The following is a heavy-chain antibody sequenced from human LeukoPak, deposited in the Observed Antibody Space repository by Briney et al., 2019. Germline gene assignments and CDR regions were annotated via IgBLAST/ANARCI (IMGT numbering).Heavy chain of an antibody. Sequence: SEALSLTCTVSGGSISSGSYYWAWIRQPPGKGLEWIGTIYYSGSTYYTPSLKTRVTISIDTSKNQFSLRLSSVTAADTAIYYCARRTLMTSVTPRDLWGRGTLVTVSS. J-gene: IGHJ2*01. V-gene: IGHV4-39*01. CDR3: ARRTLMTSVTPRDL. CDR2: IYYSGST. CDR1: GGSISSGSYY. D-gene: IGHD4-17*01.